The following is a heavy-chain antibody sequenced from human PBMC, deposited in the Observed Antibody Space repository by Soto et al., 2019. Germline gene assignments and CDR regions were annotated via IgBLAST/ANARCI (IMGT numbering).Heavy chain of an antibody. D-gene: IGHD6-6*01. V-gene: IGHV1-69*04. Sequence: SVKVSCKASGYTFTSYGISWVRQAPGQGLEWMGRIIPILGIANYAQKFQGRVTITADKSTSTAYMELSSLRSEDTAVYYCAREEYSSSSSGVYYYYYMDVWGKGTTVTVSS. J-gene: IGHJ6*03. CDR2: IIPILGIA. CDR1: GYTFTSYG. CDR3: AREEYSSSSSGVYYYYYMDV.